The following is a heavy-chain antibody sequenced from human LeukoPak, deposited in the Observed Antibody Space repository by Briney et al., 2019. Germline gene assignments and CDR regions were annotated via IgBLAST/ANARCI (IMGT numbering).Heavy chain of an antibody. CDR1: GGSISSYY. D-gene: IGHD3-10*01. CDR2: IYYSGST. CDR3: ARMVRGVIIVETYYYYYYMDV. V-gene: IGHV4-59*01. Sequence: SETLSLTCTVSGGSISSYYWSWIRQPPGKGLEWIGYIYYSGSTNYNPSLKSRVTISVDTSKNQFSLKLSSVTAADTAVYYCARMVRGVIIVETYYYYYYMDVWGKGTTVTISS. J-gene: IGHJ6*03.